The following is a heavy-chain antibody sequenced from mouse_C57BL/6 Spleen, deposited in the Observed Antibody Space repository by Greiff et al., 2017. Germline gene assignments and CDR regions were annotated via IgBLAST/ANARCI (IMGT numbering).Heavy chain of an antibody. V-gene: IGHV1-72*01. Sequence: QVQLQQSGAELVKPGASVKLSCKASGYTFTSYWLHWVKQRPGRGLEWIGRIDPNSGGTKYNEKFKSKATLTVDKPSSTAYMQLSSLTSEDSAVYCCAGNYGSSYVLAYWGQGTLVTVSA. CDR3: AGNYGSSYVLAY. D-gene: IGHD1-1*01. J-gene: IGHJ3*01. CDR1: GYTFTSYW. CDR2: IDPNSGGT.